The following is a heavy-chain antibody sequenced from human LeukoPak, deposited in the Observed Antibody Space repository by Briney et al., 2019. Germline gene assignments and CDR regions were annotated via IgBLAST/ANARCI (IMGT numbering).Heavy chain of an antibody. J-gene: IGHJ4*02. CDR3: ARRYYDYVWGSFVFDY. Sequence: SETLSLTCAVSGGSISSSNWWSWVRQPPGKGLEWIGEIYHSGGTNYNPSLKSRVTISVDKSKNQFSLKLSSVTAADTAVYYCARRYYDYVWGSFVFDYWGQGTLVTVPS. CDR2: IYHSGGT. D-gene: IGHD3-16*01. CDR1: GGSISSSNW. V-gene: IGHV4-4*02.